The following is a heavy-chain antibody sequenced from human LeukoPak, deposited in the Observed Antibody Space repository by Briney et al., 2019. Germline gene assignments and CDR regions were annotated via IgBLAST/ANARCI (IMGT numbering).Heavy chain of an antibody. J-gene: IGHJ6*03. D-gene: IGHD3-16*01. CDR1: GGSFSGYY. Sequence: SETLSLTCAVYGGSFSGYYWSWIRQPAGKGLERIGRIYTSGSTNYNPSLKSRVTMSVDTSKNQFSLKLSSVTAADTAVYYCARGGRAPRYYYYMDVWGKGTTVTVSS. V-gene: IGHV4-59*10. CDR3: ARGGRAPRYYYYMDV. CDR2: IYTSGST.